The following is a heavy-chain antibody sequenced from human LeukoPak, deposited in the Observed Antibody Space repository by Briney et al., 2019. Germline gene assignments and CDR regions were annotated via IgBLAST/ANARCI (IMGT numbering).Heavy chain of an antibody. CDR3: AGPSCGGGTCYDY. J-gene: IGHJ4*02. V-gene: IGHV3-7*01. CDR1: GFTFSSNW. Sequence: PGGSLRLSCAVSGFTFSSNWMSWLRQAPGKGLEWVTNINQGGSGKYYVDSVKGRFTISRDNAKNSLYLQMNSLRAEDTAVYYCAGPSCGGGTCYDYWGQGTLVTVS. D-gene: IGHD2-15*01. CDR2: INQGGSGK.